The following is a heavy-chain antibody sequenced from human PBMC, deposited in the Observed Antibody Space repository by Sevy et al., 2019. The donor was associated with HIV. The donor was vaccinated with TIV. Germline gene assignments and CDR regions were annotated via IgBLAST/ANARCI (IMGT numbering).Heavy chain of an antibody. Sequence: GGSLRLSCVASGFTFSSYAIHWVRQAPGKGLEWVTLISYDGSNKHYVDSVKGRFSISRDNSKNTVYLQMNSLRAEDTAVYYCAKAWGYQSSGSSLDAFDIWGQGTMVTVS. D-gene: IGHD3-22*01. J-gene: IGHJ3*02. V-gene: IGHV3-30*18. CDR2: ISYDGSNK. CDR1: GFTFSSYA. CDR3: AKAWGYQSSGSSLDAFDI.